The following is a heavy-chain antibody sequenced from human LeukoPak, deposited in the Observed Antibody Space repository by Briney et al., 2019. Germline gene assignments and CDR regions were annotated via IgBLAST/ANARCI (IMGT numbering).Heavy chain of an antibody. Sequence: SETLSLTCTVSGGSLNGYYWGWIRQPPGKGLEWIGSIYYSGSTYYNPSLKSRVTISVDTSKNQFSLKLSSVTAADTAVYYCARGEGGRVTIFGVVNDNWFDPWGQGTLVTVSS. V-gene: IGHV4-39*07. CDR3: ARGEGGRVTIFGVVNDNWFDP. CDR1: GGSLNGYY. CDR2: IYYSGST. D-gene: IGHD3-3*01. J-gene: IGHJ5*02.